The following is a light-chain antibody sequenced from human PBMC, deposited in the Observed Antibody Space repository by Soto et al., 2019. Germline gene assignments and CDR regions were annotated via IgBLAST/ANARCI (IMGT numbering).Light chain of an antibody. J-gene: IGLJ3*02. Sequence: QSALTQPASVSGSPGQSITISCTGTSSDVGSYNLVSWYQQHPGTAPKLMIYEDNKRASGVSNRFSGSTSGITASLTISVXXXXXXXXXYCCSYAGSSTWVFGGGTKL. CDR2: EDN. V-gene: IGLV2-23*01. CDR1: SSDVGSYNL. CDR3: CSYAGSSTWV.